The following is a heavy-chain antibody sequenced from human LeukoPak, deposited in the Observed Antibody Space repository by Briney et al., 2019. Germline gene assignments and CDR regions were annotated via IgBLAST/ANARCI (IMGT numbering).Heavy chain of an antibody. CDR1: GGTFSSFA. Sequence: SVKVSCKASGGTFSSFAISWVRQAPGQGLEWMGGIIPISASPNYAQKFQGRVTITADESTSSAYMELSSLRSEDTAIYFCARLWGRITVPPDVWGQGTTVTVSS. V-gene: IGHV1-69*13. J-gene: IGHJ6*02. D-gene: IGHD3-10*01. CDR3: ARLWGRITVPPDV. CDR2: IIPISASP.